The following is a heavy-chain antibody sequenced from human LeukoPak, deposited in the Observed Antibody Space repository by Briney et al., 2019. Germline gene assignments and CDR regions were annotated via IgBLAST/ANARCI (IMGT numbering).Heavy chain of an antibody. J-gene: IGHJ4*02. CDR3: ARVNRNYDFWSGYYGEYYFDY. CDR2: IYHSGST. Sequence: SETLSLTCTVSGYSISSGYYWGWIRQPPGKGLEWIGSIYHSGSTYYNPSLKSRVTISVDTSKNQFSLKLSSVTAADTAVYYCARVNRNYDFWSGYYGEYYFDYWGQGTLVTVSS. V-gene: IGHV4-38-2*02. D-gene: IGHD3-3*01. CDR1: GYSISSGYY.